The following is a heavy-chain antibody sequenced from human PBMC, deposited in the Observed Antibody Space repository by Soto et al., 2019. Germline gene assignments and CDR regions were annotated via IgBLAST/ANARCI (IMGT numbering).Heavy chain of an antibody. CDR3: AASIFYYGLDV. J-gene: IGHJ6*02. V-gene: IGHV5-51*01. CDR1: GYTFTNYW. Sequence: GESLKISCKGSGYTFTNYWIGWVRQMPGKGLEWMGIIYPGDSDTKYNPSFQGQVTISADKSITTTYLQWSSLKASDTAIYYCAASIFYYGLDVWGQGTTVTVSS. CDR2: IYPGDSDT.